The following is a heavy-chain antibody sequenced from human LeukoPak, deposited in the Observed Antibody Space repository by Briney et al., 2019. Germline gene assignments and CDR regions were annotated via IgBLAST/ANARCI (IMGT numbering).Heavy chain of an antibody. Sequence: SETLSLTCTVSGGSISSGSYYWSWIRQPAGKGLEWIGRIYTSGSTNYNPSLKSRVTISVDTSKNQFSLKLSSVTAADTAVYYCARAGGSGSYYWFDPWGQGTLVTVSS. J-gene: IGHJ5*02. CDR3: ARAGGSGSYYWFDP. V-gene: IGHV4-61*02. D-gene: IGHD3-10*01. CDR2: IYTSGST. CDR1: GGSISSGSYY.